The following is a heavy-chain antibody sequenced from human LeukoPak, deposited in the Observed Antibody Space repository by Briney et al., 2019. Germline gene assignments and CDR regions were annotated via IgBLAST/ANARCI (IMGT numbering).Heavy chain of an antibody. V-gene: IGHV4-59*12. CDR2: IHSSGST. CDR3: ARGWGAARHLYFDY. J-gene: IGHJ4*02. Sequence: SETLSLTCTVSGGSISGYHWSRIRQPPGQGLEWIAYIHSSGSTNYNPSLKSRVTISVDTSKNQFSLKLSSVTAADTAVYYCARGWGAARHLYFDYWGQGTLVTVSS. D-gene: IGHD6-6*01. CDR1: GGSISGYH.